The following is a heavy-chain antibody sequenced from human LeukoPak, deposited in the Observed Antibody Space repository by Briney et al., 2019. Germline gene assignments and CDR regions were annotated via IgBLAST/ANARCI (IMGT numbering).Heavy chain of an antibody. V-gene: IGHV3-30*18. Sequence: GGSLRLSCAASGFTFSSYGMHWVRQAPGKGLGWVAVISYDGSNKYYEDSVKGRFTISRDNSKNTLYLQMNSLRAEDTAVYYCAKARDDYVWGSYLAFWGQGTLVTVSS. CDR3: AKARDDYVWGSYLAF. J-gene: IGHJ4*02. D-gene: IGHD3-16*02. CDR2: ISYDGSNK. CDR1: GFTFSSYG.